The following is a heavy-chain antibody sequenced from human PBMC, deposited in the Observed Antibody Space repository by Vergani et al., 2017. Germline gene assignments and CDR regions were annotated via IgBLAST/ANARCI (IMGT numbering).Heavy chain of an antibody. V-gene: IGHV1-69*13. D-gene: IGHD1-14*01. CDR1: GGTFSSYA. CDR2: IIPIFGTA. CDR3: ASGGGVGYRKTPDYFDY. Sequence: QVQLVQSGAEVKKPGSSVKVSCKASGGTFSSYAISWVRQAPGQGLEWMGRIIPIFGTANYAQKFQGRVTITADESTSTAYMGLSSLRSEDTAVYYCASGGGVGYRKTPDYFDYWGQGTLVIVSS. J-gene: IGHJ4*02.